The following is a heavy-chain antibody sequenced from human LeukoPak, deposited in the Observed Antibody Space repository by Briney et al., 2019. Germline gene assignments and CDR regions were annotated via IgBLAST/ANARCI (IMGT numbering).Heavy chain of an antibody. J-gene: IGHJ4*02. Sequence: SQTLSLTCAISGDSVSSNSAAWNWIRQSPSRGLEWLGRTYYRSKWYNDYAVSVKSRITINPDTSKNQFSLQLNSVTPEDTAVYYCARETPNLWVPSDTAMVTLFDYWGQGTLVTVSS. V-gene: IGHV6-1*01. CDR1: GDSVSSNSAA. CDR2: TYYRSKWYN. D-gene: IGHD5-18*01. CDR3: ARETPNLWVPSDTAMVTLFDY.